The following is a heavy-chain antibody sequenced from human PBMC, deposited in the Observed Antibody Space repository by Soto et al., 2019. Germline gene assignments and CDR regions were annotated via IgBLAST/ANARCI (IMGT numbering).Heavy chain of an antibody. D-gene: IGHD6-19*01. CDR2: INHSGST. Sequence: QVQLQQWGAGLLKPSETLSLTCAVYGGSFSGYYWSWIRQPPGKGLEWIGEINHSGSTNYNPSLKSRVTISVDTSKNQFSLKLSSVTAADTAVYYCARGRGAVAGSQGSYDYWGQGTLVTVSS. V-gene: IGHV4-34*01. CDR3: ARGRGAVAGSQGSYDY. CDR1: GGSFSGYY. J-gene: IGHJ4*02.